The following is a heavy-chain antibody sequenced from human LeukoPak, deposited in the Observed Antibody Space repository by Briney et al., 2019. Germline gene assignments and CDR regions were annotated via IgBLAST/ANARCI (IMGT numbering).Heavy chain of an antibody. J-gene: IGHJ6*03. CDR3: ARAPMKGWLGQYYYYYYMDV. V-gene: IGHV1-8*01. CDR1: GYTFTSYD. Sequence: ASVKVSCKASGYTFTSYDINWVRQATGQGLEWMGWMNPNSGNTRYAQKFQGRVTMTRNTSISTAYMELSSLRSEDTAVYYCARAPMKGWLGQYYYYYYMDVWGKGTTVTVSS. CDR2: MNPNSGNT. D-gene: IGHD6-19*01.